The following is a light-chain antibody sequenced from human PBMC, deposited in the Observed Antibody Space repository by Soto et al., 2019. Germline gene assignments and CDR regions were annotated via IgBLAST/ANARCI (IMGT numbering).Light chain of an antibody. CDR1: QNIDTF. V-gene: IGKV1-5*03. CDR3: QQYHSYSFT. J-gene: IGKJ3*01. CDR2: KAS. Sequence: DIQMTQSPSTLAASVGDRVTISCRASQNIDTFLAWYQHKPGKAPKLLIYKASVLETEVPSRFSGSGSGTEFTLTIGSLQPDDFAPYYCQQYHSYSFTFGPGTKVDVK.